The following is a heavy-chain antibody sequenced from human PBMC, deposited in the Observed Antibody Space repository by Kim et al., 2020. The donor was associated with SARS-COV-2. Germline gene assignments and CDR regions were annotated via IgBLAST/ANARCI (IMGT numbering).Heavy chain of an antibody. CDR1: GFTFSTYV. V-gene: IGHV3-23*01. Sequence: GGSLRLSCAGSGFTFSTYVMNWVRQAPGKGLEWVSGISGGGEHTYYADSVKGRFVVSRDNSKNTVYLQMSSLSAEDTAIYYCARRWIYCNDGGSCYQPDHWGQGTLVTFSS. CDR3: ARRWIYCNDGGSCYQPDH. D-gene: IGHD2-15*01. CDR2: ISGGGEHT. J-gene: IGHJ4*02.